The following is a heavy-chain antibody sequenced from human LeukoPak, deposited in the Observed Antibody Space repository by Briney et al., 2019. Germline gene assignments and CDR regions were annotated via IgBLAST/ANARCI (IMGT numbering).Heavy chain of an antibody. CDR3: ARDSRHHRFLYWDWFDP. CDR1: GFTFDSYS. CDR2: ISVGSRYI. D-gene: IGHD2/OR15-2a*01. Sequence: GGSLRLSCAASGFTFDSYSMNWVRQAPGKGLEWVSSISVGSRYIFYADSVKGRFTISRDNAKNSLYLHMNSLRAEDTAVYYCARDSRHHRFLYWDWFDPWGQGTLVIVSS. V-gene: IGHV3-21*06. J-gene: IGHJ5*02.